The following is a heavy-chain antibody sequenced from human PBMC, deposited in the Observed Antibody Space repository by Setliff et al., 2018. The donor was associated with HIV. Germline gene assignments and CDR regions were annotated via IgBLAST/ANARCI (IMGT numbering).Heavy chain of an antibody. J-gene: IGHJ3*01. Sequence: SETLSLTCAVYGGSFSGYYWSWIRQPPGKGLEWIGEINHSGSTNYNTSLKSRVTISVDTSKNQFSLKLTSVTAADTAVYYCARPLTTSYYFWGDAFGFWGQGTMVTVSS. CDR3: ARPLTTSYYFWGDAFGF. V-gene: IGHV4-34*01. D-gene: IGHD3-10*02. CDR1: GGSFSGYY. CDR2: INHSGST.